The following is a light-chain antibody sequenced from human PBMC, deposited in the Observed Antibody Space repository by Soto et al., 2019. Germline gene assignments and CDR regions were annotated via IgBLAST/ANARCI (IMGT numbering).Light chain of an antibody. V-gene: IGKV1-27*01. J-gene: IGKJ4*01. CDR2: AAS. CDR1: QAIRNS. CDR3: QQYYSYPLT. Sequence: DIQMTQSPSSLSASVGDRVTITCRASQAIRNSLAWYQQKPGKVPSLLIYAASTLQPGVPSRFSGSGSGTDFTLTISSLQPEDVATYYCQQYYSYPLTFGGGTKVEIK.